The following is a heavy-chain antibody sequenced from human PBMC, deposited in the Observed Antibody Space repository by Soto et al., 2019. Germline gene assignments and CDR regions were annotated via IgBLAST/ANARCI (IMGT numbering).Heavy chain of an antibody. CDR2: INAGNGKT. V-gene: IGHV1-3*01. Sequence: ASVKVSCKASGYTFTSCAMHWVRQAPGQRLEWMGWINAGNGKTKYSQKFQGRVTITRDTSASTAYMELSSLRSEDTAVYYCARVYSTYSNYYYGMDVWGQGTTVTVSS. CDR1: GYTFTSCA. J-gene: IGHJ6*02. CDR3: ARVYSTYSNYYYGMDV. D-gene: IGHD2-15*01.